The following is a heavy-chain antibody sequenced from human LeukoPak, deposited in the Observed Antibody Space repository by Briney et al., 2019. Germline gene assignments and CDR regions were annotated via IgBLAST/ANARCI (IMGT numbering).Heavy chain of an antibody. CDR2: INQGGGDT. V-gene: IGHV3-7*01. Sequence: GGSLRLSCAASGFTFRTCWMSWVRQAPGKGLEWVASINQGGGDTYYVESVKGRFTISRDNAMNSFFLQMNNLRVEDTAVYYCARLLGDRTIYDYWGQGTLVTVSS. J-gene: IGHJ4*02. CDR1: GFTFRTCW. D-gene: IGHD2-21*01. CDR3: ARLLGDRTIYDY.